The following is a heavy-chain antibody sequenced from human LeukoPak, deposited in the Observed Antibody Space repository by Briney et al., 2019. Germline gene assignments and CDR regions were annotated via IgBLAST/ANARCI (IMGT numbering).Heavy chain of an antibody. J-gene: IGHJ4*02. D-gene: IGHD5-24*01. CDR1: GFTFDDYG. V-gene: IGHV3-20*04. Sequence: GGSLRLSCAASGFTFDDYGMTWVRQAPGQGLEWVSGFNWNGGSTGYADSVKGRFAISRDNAKNSLYLQMNSLRAEDTAVCYCARHSAGYTTFFDYWGQGTLVTVSS. CDR2: FNWNGGST. CDR3: ARHSAGYTTFFDY.